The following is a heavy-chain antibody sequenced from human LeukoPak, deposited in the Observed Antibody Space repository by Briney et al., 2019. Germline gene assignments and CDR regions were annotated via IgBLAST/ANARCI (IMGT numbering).Heavy chain of an antibody. CDR1: GGSISNYY. Sequence: PSETLSLTCTVSGGSISNYYWSWIRQPPGKGLEWIGYIYYSGTTNYNPSLKSRVTISVGTSKNQFSLKLSSVTAADTAVYYCARSRGYFEYWGQGTLVTVSS. D-gene: IGHD1-26*01. V-gene: IGHV4-59*01. J-gene: IGHJ4*02. CDR2: IYYSGTT. CDR3: ARSRGYFEY.